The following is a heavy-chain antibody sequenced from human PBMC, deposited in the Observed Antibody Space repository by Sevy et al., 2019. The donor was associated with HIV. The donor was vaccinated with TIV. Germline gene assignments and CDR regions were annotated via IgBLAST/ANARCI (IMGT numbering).Heavy chain of an antibody. CDR2: ISFSGSKT. J-gene: IGHJ4*02. D-gene: IGHD3-3*01. Sequence: GGSLRLSCAAAGFNFNNYAMTWVRQAPGKGLEWVSGISFSGSKTYYVESVKGRFAISRDPSKNTLYLQMNNVRVEDTAVYFCAKAPFMDFWNDYYSFYFDIGGQGTLVTVSS. V-gene: IGHV3-23*01. CDR1: GFNFNNYA. CDR3: AKAPFMDFWNDYYSFYFDI.